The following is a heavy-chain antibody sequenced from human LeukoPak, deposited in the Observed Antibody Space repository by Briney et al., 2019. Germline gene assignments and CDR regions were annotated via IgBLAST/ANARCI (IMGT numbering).Heavy chain of an antibody. CDR3: AKEGQGYSYGYDYFDY. CDR1: GFTFSSYS. CDR2: ISSSSSTI. J-gene: IGHJ4*02. Sequence: GGSLRLSCAASGFTFSSYSMNWVRQAPGKWLEWVSYISSSSSTIYYADSVKGRFTISRDNAKNSLYLQMNSLRAEDTAVYYCAKEGQGYSYGYDYFDYWGQGTLVTVSS. V-gene: IGHV3-48*01. D-gene: IGHD5-18*01.